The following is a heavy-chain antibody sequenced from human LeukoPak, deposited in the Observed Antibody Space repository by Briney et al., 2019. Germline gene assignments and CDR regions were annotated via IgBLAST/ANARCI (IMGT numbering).Heavy chain of an antibody. V-gene: IGHV4-59*01. CDR3: ARDYPHWYFDL. J-gene: IGHJ2*01. Sequence: SETLSLTCTVSGGPISNNYWSWIRQPPGKGLEWIGYVYVSGYTHYNPSLKSRVTISVDTSKNQFSLKLSSVTAADTAVYYCARDYPHWYFDLWGRGTLVTVSS. CDR2: VYVSGYT. CDR1: GGPISNNY.